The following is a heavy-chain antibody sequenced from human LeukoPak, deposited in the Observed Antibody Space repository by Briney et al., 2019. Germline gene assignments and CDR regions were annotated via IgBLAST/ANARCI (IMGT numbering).Heavy chain of an antibody. CDR2: ISSDGIDK. CDR3: TTKVMRGNLGDDYDD. V-gene: IGHV3-30*03. CDR1: GGTFRNYG. Sequence: GSLRLSCSVSGGTFRNYGMHWVRQASGKGLEWVALISSDGIDKLYGASVKGRFTISRDDSKSTLYLQMNSLTAEDTAVYYCTTKVMRGNLGDDYDDWGQGTLVTVSS. D-gene: IGHD5-12*01. J-gene: IGHJ4*02.